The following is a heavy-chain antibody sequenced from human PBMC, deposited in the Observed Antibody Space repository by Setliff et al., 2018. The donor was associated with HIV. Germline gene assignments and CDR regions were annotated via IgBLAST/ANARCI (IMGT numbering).Heavy chain of an antibody. CDR3: ARGFSVYSSSDPLLNWFDP. CDR2: INAGNGDT. Sequence: GASVKVSCKASGYTFTRNIVHWVRQAPGQRLEWMGWINAGNGDTKYSQKFQGRVTITRDTSASTAYMELSSLRSEDTAVYYCARGFSVYSSSDPLLNWFDPWGQGTLVTVSS. J-gene: IGHJ5*02. D-gene: IGHD6-6*01. CDR1: GYTFTRNI. V-gene: IGHV1-3*01.